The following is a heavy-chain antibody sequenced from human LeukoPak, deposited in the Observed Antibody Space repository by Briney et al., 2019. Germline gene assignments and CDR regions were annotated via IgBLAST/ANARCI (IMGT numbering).Heavy chain of an antibody. D-gene: IGHD3-3*01. CDR2: ISSSSSYI. CDR3: ARSYDFWSGYYTGPLDY. Sequence: GGSLRLSCAASGFTFSSYGMNWVRQAPGKGLEWVSSISSSSSYIYYADSVKGRFTISRDNAKNSLYLQMNSLRAEDTAVYYCARSYDFWSGYYTGPLDYWGQGTLVTVSS. V-gene: IGHV3-21*01. J-gene: IGHJ4*02. CDR1: GFTFSSYG.